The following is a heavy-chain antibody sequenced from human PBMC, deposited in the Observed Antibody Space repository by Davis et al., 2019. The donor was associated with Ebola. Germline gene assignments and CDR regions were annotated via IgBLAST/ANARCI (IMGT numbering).Heavy chain of an antibody. V-gene: IGHV3-23*01. CDR1: GFTFSSYA. D-gene: IGHD6-13*01. Sequence: PGGSLRLSCAASGFTFSSYAMSWVRQAPGKGLEWVSSISGSGDSTYYADSVKGRFTISRDNSKNTLYLQMNSLRAEDTAVYYCARVLRLSSSWRQYYYGMDVWGQGTTVTVSS. CDR3: ARVLRLSSSWRQYYYGMDV. CDR2: ISGSGDST. J-gene: IGHJ6*02.